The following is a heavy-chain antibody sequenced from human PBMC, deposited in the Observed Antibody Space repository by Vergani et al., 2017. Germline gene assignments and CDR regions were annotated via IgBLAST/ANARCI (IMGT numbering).Heavy chain of an antibody. D-gene: IGHD2-2*01. Sequence: VQLVESGGGVVQPGRSLRLSCAASGFTFSSYGMHWVRQAPGKGLEWVANIKQDGSEKYYVDSVKGRFSISRDNAKNSLYLQMNSLRADDTAVYCCARGYCDSTTCRGPGFVDYWGQGTLITVSS. CDR2: IKQDGSEK. V-gene: IGHV3-7*03. CDR1: GFTFSSYG. J-gene: IGHJ4*02. CDR3: ARGYCDSTTCRGPGFVDY.